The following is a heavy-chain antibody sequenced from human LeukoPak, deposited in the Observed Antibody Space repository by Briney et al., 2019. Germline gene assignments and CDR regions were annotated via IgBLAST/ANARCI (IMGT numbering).Heavy chain of an antibody. CDR1: GGSISSYY. Sequence: SETLSLTCTVSGGSISSYYWSWIRQPPGKGLEWIGYIYYSGSTYYNPSLKSRVTISVDTSKNQFSLKLSSVTAADTAVYYCARGRGSSPFYYYYYYMDVWGKGTTVTVSS. J-gene: IGHJ6*03. V-gene: IGHV4-59*12. CDR2: IYYSGST. CDR3: ARGRGSSPFYYYYYYMDV. D-gene: IGHD6-6*01.